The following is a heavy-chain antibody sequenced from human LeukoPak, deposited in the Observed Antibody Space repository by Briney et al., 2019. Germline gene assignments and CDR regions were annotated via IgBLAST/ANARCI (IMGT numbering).Heavy chain of an antibody. CDR2: IWYDGSNQ. J-gene: IGHJ4*02. V-gene: IGHV3-33*01. CDR1: GFIFNSYG. D-gene: IGHD3-3*01. Sequence: GGSLRLSCATSGFIFNSYGMHWVRQAPGKGLEWVAFIWYDGSNQYYADSVKGRFTISRESSENALYLHMNSLKVEDTAVYYCARDQGTLRSSEWFSEYWGQGTLVTVSS. CDR3: ARDQGTLRSSEWFSEY.